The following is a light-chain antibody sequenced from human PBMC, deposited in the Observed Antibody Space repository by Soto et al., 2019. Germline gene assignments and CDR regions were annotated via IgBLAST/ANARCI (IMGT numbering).Light chain of an antibody. V-gene: IGKV3-20*01. CDR1: QSVSSSY. J-gene: IGKJ1*01. Sequence: EIVLTQSPGTLSLSPGERATLSCRASQSVSSSYLAWYQEKPGQAPGLVIYGASSRATGIPDRFSGSGSGTDFTLTISRLEPEDFAVYYCQQYGSSPRTFGQGTKVEIK. CDR2: GAS. CDR3: QQYGSSPRT.